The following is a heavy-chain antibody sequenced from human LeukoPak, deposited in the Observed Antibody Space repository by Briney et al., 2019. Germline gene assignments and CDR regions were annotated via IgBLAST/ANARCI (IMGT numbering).Heavy chain of an antibody. V-gene: IGHV3-20*04. J-gene: IGHJ6*03. Sequence: PGGSQRLSCVASGFTFDDYGMRWVRQAPGKGLEWVSGINWNGGSTGYADSVKGRFTISRDNAKNSLYLQMNSLRAEDTALYYCARDLPYSGSYYYYYYMVVWGKGTTVTVSS. CDR3: ARDLPYSGSYYYYYYMVV. D-gene: IGHD1-26*01. CDR2: INWNGGST. CDR1: GFTFDDYG.